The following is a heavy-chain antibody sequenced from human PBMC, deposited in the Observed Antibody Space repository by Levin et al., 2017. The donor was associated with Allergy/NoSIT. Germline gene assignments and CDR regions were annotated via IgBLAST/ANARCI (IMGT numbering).Heavy chain of an antibody. CDR3: AKGRNWRSPNTFDY. Sequence: GGSLRLSCAASGFTFGDYAMHWVRQAPGKGLEWVSGINWNRDKIGYADSVRARFTISRDNAKNSLYLQMNSLGPEDTALYYCAKGRNWRSPNTFDYWGQGTLVTVSS. CDR1: GFTFGDYA. J-gene: IGHJ4*02. D-gene: IGHD1-20*01. V-gene: IGHV3-9*01. CDR2: INWNRDKI.